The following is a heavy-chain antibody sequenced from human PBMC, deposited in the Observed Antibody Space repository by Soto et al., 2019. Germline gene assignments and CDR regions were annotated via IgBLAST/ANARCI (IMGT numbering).Heavy chain of an antibody. CDR1: GFTFSSYA. CDR3: AKDSVYYYGSGSIEDYFDY. CDR2: ISGSGGST. V-gene: IGHV3-23*01. Sequence: GGSPRLSCAASGFTFSSYAMSWVRQAPGKGLEWVSAISGSGGSTYYADSVKGRFTISRDNSKNTLYLQMNSLRAEDTAVYYCAKDSVYYYGSGSIEDYFDYRGQGSMATVSS. D-gene: IGHD3-10*01. J-gene: IGHJ4*02.